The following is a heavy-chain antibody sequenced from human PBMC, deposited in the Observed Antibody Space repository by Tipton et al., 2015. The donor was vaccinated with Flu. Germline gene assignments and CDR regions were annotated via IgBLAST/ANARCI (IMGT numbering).Heavy chain of an antibody. CDR1: GGSMSSFY. V-gene: IGHV4-4*07. CDR3: ARDGYSGYDFGYYFDS. Sequence: TLSLTCTVSGGSMSSFYWSWIRQPAGKGLEWIGRIYTGGSSYYNPSLKSRATMSVDTSKNQFSLKLDSMTAADTAVYFCARDGYSGYDFGYYFDSWGQGTLVTVST. CDR2: IYTGGSS. D-gene: IGHD5-12*01. J-gene: IGHJ4*02.